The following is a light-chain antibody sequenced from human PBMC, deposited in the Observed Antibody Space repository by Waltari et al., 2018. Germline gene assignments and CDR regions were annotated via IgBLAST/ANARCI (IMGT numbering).Light chain of an antibody. V-gene: IGKV3-20*01. Sequence: CRASQSVGSPYLAWYQQKPGQAPRLRIYGSSSRATGIPDRFSGSGSGTDFTLSISRLEPEDFAVYYCHHYGTSSRTFGQGTKVEIK. CDR2: GSS. CDR1: QSVGSPY. J-gene: IGKJ1*01. CDR3: HHYGTSSRT.